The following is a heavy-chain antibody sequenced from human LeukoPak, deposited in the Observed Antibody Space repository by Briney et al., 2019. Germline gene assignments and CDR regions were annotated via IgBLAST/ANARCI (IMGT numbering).Heavy chain of an antibody. J-gene: IGHJ6*03. D-gene: IGHD5-18*01. CDR1: GGSFSGYY. CDR2: INHSGST. V-gene: IGHV4-34*01. CDR3: ARGEPTKQLWERYYYYYMDV. Sequence: PSETLSLTCAVYGGSFSGYYWSWIRQPPGKGLEWIGEINHSGSTNYNPSLKSRVTISVDTSKNQFSLKLSSVTAADTAVYYCARGEPTKQLWERYYYYYMDVWGKGTTVTISS.